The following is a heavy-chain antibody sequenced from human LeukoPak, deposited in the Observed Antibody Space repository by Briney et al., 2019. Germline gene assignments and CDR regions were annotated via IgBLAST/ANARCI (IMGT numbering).Heavy chain of an antibody. D-gene: IGHD5-12*01. J-gene: IGHJ4*02. V-gene: IGHV1-46*01. CDR3: ARARGYSGYDGGFDY. CDR1: GYTFTSYY. Sequence: ASVKVSCKASGYTFTSYYMHWARQAPGQGLEWMAIINPSGGSISYAQKFQGRVTMTRDTSTSTVYMELSSLRSEDTAVYYCARARGYSGYDGGFDYWGQGTLVTVSS. CDR2: INPSGGSI.